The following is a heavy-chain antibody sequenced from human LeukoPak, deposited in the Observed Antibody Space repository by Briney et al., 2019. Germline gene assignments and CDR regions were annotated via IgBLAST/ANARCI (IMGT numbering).Heavy chain of an antibody. Sequence: ASVKVPCKASGGTFISYAISWVRQAPGQGLEWMGGIIPIFGTANYAQKFQGRVTITADESTSTAYMELSSLRSEDTAVYYCASKRGYSYGLDYWGQGTLVTVSS. CDR2: IIPIFGTA. V-gene: IGHV1-69*01. CDR1: GGTFISYA. D-gene: IGHD5-18*01. J-gene: IGHJ4*02. CDR3: ASKRGYSYGLDY.